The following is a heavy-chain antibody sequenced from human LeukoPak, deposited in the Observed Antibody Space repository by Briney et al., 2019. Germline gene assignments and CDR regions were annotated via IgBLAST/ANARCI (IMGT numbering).Heavy chain of an antibody. D-gene: IGHD3-3*01. J-gene: IGHJ6*03. CDR3: ARELKADFWSGFSPYYYYYMDV. Sequence: GGSLRLSCAGSGISFSDYSMSWVRQAPGKGLEWVSAISGSGGSTYYADSVKGRFTISRDNAKNSLYLQMNSLRAEDTALYYCARELKADFWSGFSPYYYYYMDVWGKGTTVTVSS. V-gene: IGHV3-23*01. CDR2: ISGSGGST. CDR1: GISFSDYS.